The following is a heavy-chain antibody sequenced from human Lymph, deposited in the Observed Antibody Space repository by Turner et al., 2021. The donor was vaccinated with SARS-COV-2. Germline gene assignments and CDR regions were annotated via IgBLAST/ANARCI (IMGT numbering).Heavy chain of an antibody. Sequence: QVQLVQSGAEVKKPGSSVKVSCKASGGHFSSSAISWVRQAPGQGLEWMGGIIPIFGTANYAQRFQGRVTITADESTSTAYMELRSLRSEDTAVYYCARGAAYCSGGSCYRKGFDYWGQGTPVTVSS. CDR3: ARGAAYCSGGSCYRKGFDY. D-gene: IGHD2-15*01. CDR2: IIPIFGTA. V-gene: IGHV1-69*01. J-gene: IGHJ4*02. CDR1: GGHFSSSA.